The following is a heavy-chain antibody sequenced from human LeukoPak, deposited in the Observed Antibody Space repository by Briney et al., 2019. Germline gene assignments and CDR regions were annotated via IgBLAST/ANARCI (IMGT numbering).Heavy chain of an antibody. CDR3: ASLNYYDSSGRDYYYYYTDV. Sequence: GSSVKVSCKASGGTFSSYAISWVRQAPGQGLEWMGGIIPILGTANYAQKFQGRVTITTDESTSTAYMELSSLGSEDTAVYYCASLNYYDSSGRDYYYYYTDVWGKGTTVTVSS. J-gene: IGHJ6*03. D-gene: IGHD3-22*01. CDR2: IIPILGTA. CDR1: GGTFSSYA. V-gene: IGHV1-69*05.